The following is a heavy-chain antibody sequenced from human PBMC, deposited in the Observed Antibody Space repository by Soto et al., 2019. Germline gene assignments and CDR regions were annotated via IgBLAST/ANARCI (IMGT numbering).Heavy chain of an antibody. Sequence: LRLSCAASGFSFSTYSMNWVRQAPGKGLEWVSSISSRGDTYYADSVKGRFTISRDNAKNSVSLQMDSLRAEDAAVYYCAREETAWPLAYGLDVWGQGTTVTVSS. D-gene: IGHD2-21*02. CDR3: AREETAWPLAYGLDV. V-gene: IGHV3-21*01. CDR1: GFSFSTYS. CDR2: ISSRGDT. J-gene: IGHJ6*02.